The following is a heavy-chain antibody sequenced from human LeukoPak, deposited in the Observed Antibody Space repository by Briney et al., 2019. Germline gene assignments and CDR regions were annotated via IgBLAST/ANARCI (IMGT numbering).Heavy chain of an antibody. CDR2: IYYSGST. J-gene: IGHJ5*02. Sequence: SETLSLTCTVSGGSISSGDYYWSWIRQPPGKGLEWIGYIYYSGSTNYNPSLKSRVTISVDTSKNQFSLKLSSVTAADTAVYYCARDLRYFDRTPWFDPWGQGTLVTVSS. V-gene: IGHV4-61*08. D-gene: IGHD3-9*01. CDR3: ARDLRYFDRTPWFDP. CDR1: GGSISSGDYY.